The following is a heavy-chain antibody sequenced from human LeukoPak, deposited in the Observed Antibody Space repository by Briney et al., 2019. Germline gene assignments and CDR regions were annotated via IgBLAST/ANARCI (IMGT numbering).Heavy chain of an antibody. V-gene: IGHV3-33*01. CDR2: IWYDGSNE. D-gene: IGHD4-17*01. CDR1: GFSFRSYG. CDR3: ASFDGDYFFDY. Sequence: GGSLRLSCAASGFSFRSYGMHWVRQAPGKGLEWVALIWYDGSNENYADSVKGQFSISRDNSKNTLYLQMNGLRADDTAVYYCASFDGDYFFDYWGQGVMVTVSS. J-gene: IGHJ4*02.